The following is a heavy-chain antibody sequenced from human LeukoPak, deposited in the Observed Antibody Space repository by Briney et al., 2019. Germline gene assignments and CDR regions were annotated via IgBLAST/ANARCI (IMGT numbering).Heavy chain of an antibody. CDR3: ARELYDILTAVYYYYGMDV. CDR1: GGTFSSYA. D-gene: IGHD3-9*01. CDR2: INAGNGNT. Sequence: ASVKVSCKASGGTFSSYAISWVRQAPGQRLEWMGWINAGNGNTKYSQRFQGRVTITRDTSASTAYMELSSLRSEDTAVYYCARELYDILTAVYYYYGMDVWGQGTTVTVSS. V-gene: IGHV1-3*01. J-gene: IGHJ6*02.